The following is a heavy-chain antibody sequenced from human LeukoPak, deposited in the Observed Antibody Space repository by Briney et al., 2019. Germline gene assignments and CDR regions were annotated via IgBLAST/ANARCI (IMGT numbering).Heavy chain of an antibody. J-gene: IGHJ4*02. CDR3: AREVNDYVWGSYRHGDY. D-gene: IGHD3-16*02. Sequence: SETLSLTCTVSGGSISSYYWSWIRQPAGKGLEWIGRIYTSGSTNYNPSLKSRVTMSVDTSKDQFSLKLSSVTAADTAVYYCAREVNDYVWGSYRHGDYWGQGTLVTVSS. CDR1: GGSISSYY. V-gene: IGHV4-4*07. CDR2: IYTSGST.